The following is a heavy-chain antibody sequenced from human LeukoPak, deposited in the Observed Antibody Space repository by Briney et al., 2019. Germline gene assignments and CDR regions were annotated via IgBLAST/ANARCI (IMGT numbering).Heavy chain of an antibody. CDR1: SGSISSGAYY. V-gene: IGHV4-31*03. D-gene: IGHD2-2*01. CDR2: ISYSGII. J-gene: IGHJ3*02. Sequence: PSQTLSLTCTVSSGSISSGAYYWTWIRQHPGKGLEWIGYISYSGIIYYNPSLKSRVTISVDTSKNQFSLKLTSVSAADTAIYYCATFELVHDAFDIWGQGTMVTVSS. CDR3: ATFELVHDAFDI.